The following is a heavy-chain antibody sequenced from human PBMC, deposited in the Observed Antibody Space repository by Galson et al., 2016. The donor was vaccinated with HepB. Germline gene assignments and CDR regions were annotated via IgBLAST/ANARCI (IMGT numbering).Heavy chain of an antibody. D-gene: IGHD3-22*01. J-gene: IGHJ6*02. CDR1: GGSINTYY. CDR2: INYIGTT. CDR3: ARGPADYYDRSAYKYYDYYFGMDV. Sequence: SETLSLTCTVSGGSINTYYWSWIRQPPGKGLEWVGYINYIGTTNYSPSLKSRVSLSVDTSKNQFSLKLTSVTAADTAVYYCARGPADYYDRSAYKYYDYYFGMDVWGQGTTVTVYS. V-gene: IGHV4-59*01.